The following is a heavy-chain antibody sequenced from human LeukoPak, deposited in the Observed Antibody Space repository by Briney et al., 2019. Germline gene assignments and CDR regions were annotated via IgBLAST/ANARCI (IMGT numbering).Heavy chain of an antibody. CDR1: DYSISSGYY. V-gene: IGHV4-38-2*02. Sequence: SETLSLTCTVSDYSISSGYYWGWIRQPPGKGLEWLGTIHHSVSTSYNPSLNSRVTISVDTFKNQFSLKLSSVTAADTAVYYCARALPNWGLHAFDIWGQGTMVTVSS. D-gene: IGHD7-27*01. CDR3: ARALPNWGLHAFDI. CDR2: IHHSVST. J-gene: IGHJ3*02.